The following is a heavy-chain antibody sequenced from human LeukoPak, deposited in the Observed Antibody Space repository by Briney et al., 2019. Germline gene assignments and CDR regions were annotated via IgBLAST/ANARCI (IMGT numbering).Heavy chain of an antibody. CDR2: IIPIFGTA. CDR1: GGTFSSYA. D-gene: IGHD6-6*01. Sequence: ASVKVSCKASGGTFSSYAISWVRQAPGQGLEWMGGIIPIFGTASYAQKFQGRVTITTDESTSTAYMELSSLRSEDTAVYYCASRGEYSSFDYWGQGTLVTVSS. CDR3: ASRGEYSSFDY. J-gene: IGHJ4*02. V-gene: IGHV1-69*05.